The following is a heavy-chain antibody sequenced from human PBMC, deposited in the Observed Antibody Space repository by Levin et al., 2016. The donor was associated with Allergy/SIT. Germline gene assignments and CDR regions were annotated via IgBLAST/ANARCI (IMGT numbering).Heavy chain of an antibody. Sequence: VRQMPGKGLVWVSRINSDGSSTSYADSVKGRFTISRDNAKNTLYLQMNSLRAEDTAVYYCATWGYYYKWGIDYWGQGTLVTVSS. D-gene: IGHD3-10*01. CDR2: INSDGSST. V-gene: IGHV3-74*01. CDR3: ATWGYYYKWGIDY. J-gene: IGHJ4*02.